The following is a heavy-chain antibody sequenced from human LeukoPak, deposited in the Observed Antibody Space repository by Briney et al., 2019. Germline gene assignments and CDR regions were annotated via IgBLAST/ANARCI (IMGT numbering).Heavy chain of an antibody. Sequence: GRSLRLSCAASGFTFSSYGMHWVRQAPGKGLEWVAVILYDGSNKYYADSVKGRLTISRDNSKNTLYLQMNSLRAEDTAVYYCARDRMSGSGWLKEGSRVAYFDYWGQGTLVTVSS. CDR2: ILYDGSNK. V-gene: IGHV3-30*19. D-gene: IGHD6-19*01. J-gene: IGHJ4*02. CDR3: ARDRMSGSGWLKEGSRVAYFDY. CDR1: GFTFSSYG.